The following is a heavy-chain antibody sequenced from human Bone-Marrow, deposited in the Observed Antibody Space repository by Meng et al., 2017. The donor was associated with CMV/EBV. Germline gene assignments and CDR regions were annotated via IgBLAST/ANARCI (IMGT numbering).Heavy chain of an antibody. CDR2: ISSTGRDI. CDR1: FSFSTYS. Sequence: FSFSTYSMNWVRQAPGKGLEWVSSISSTGRDIFYADSVKGRFTTSRDNAENSLWLQMNSLRAEDTAVYYCARSLFNNVRGRLDNWFDPWGQGTLVTVSS. V-gene: IGHV3-21*06. J-gene: IGHJ5*02. CDR3: ARSLFNNVRGRLDNWFDP. D-gene: IGHD3-10*01.